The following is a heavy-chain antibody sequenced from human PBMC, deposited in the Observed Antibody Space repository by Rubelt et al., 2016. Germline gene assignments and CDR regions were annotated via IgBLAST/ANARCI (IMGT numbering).Heavy chain of an antibody. CDR2: IYYSGST. J-gene: IGHJ4*02. Sequence: QVQLQESGPGLVKPSETLSITCTVSGGSIIPYCWSWIRPPPGKGLEWIGYIYYSGSTYYNPSLKSRITLSVTTSTNPFSLKLSSVTAADTAVYYCASLKQLYYFDYWGQGTLVTVSS. V-gene: IGHV4-59*06. CDR3: ASLKQLYYFDY. CDR1: GGSIIPYC. D-gene: IGHD5-18*01.